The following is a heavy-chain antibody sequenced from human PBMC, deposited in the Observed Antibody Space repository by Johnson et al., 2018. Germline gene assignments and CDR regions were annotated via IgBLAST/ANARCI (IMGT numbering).Heavy chain of an antibody. CDR1: GFTFSGSA. J-gene: IGHJ1*01. CDR2: IRSKANSYAT. CDR3: TSEGH. Sequence: EVQLVESGGGLVQXGGSXKLXCAASGFTFSGSAMHWVRQASGKGLEWVGRIRSKANSYATAYAASVKGRFTISRDDSKNTAYLQMNSLKTEETAVYYCTSEGHWGQGTLVTVSS. V-gene: IGHV3-73*02.